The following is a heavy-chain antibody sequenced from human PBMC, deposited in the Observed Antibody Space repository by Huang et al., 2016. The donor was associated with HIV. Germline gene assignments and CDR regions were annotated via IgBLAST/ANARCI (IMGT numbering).Heavy chain of an antibody. D-gene: IGHD2-21*01. Sequence: QVQLVQSGAEVKQPGSSVRVSCKASGGTFISYAMAWVRQAPGQGLEWMGGSIPMLGTLNYAQKFQGRVTITADESTKTAYMEMRGLGSGDTAVYYCVLRGKWRHSGEAGDFDYWGQGTLVTVS. J-gene: IGHJ4*02. CDR3: VLRGKWRHSGEAGDFDY. V-gene: IGHV1-69*13. CDR1: GGTFISYA. CDR2: SIPMLGTL.